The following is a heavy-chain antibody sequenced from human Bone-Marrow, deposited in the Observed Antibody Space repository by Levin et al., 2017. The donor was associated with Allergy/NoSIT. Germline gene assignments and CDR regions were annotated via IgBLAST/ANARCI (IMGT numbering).Heavy chain of an antibody. V-gene: IGHV3-21*01. Sequence: GESLKISCAASGFTIGSYTMTWVRQAPGKGLEWVSSISSDNNYIYYADSVRGRFTISRDDAKNSLYLQMNSLRDEDTAVYYCARSRPFDSSGQGTLVTVSS. CDR2: ISSDNNYI. CDR3: ARSRPFDS. J-gene: IGHJ4*02. CDR1: GFTIGSYT.